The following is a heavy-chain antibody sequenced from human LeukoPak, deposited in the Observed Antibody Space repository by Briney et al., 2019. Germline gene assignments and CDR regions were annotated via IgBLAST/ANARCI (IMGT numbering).Heavy chain of an antibody. CDR1: GGSISSYY. J-gene: IGHJ2*01. V-gene: IGHV4-59*01. CDR2: IYYSGST. CDR3: ARRHGDYGSVWYFDL. D-gene: IGHD4-17*01. Sequence: SETLSLTCTVSGGSISSYYWSWIRQPPGKGLEWIGYIYYSGSTNYNPSLKSRVTISVGTSKNQFSLKLSSVTAADTAVYYCARRHGDYGSVWYFDLWGRGTLVTVSS.